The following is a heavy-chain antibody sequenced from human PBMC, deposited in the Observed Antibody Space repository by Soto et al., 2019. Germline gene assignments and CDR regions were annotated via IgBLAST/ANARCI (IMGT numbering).Heavy chain of an antibody. J-gene: IGHJ4*02. CDR1: GFTFSSYA. CDR2: ISGSGGNT. V-gene: IGHV3-23*01. CDR3: AKFKPPLDYGGLDY. Sequence: EVQLLESGGGLIQPGGSLRLSCAASGFTFSSYAMSWVRQAPGKGLEWVSAISGSGGNTYYADSVKGRFTISRDNSKNTLYLQMNSLRAEDTAVYYCAKFKPPLDYGGLDYWGQGTLVTVSS. D-gene: IGHD4-17*01.